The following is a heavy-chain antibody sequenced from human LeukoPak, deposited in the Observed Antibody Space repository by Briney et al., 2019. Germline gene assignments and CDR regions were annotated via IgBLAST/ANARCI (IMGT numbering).Heavy chain of an antibody. J-gene: IGHJ4*02. CDR2: IKQDGSEK. V-gene: IGHV3-7*01. CDR1: GFTFSSYW. D-gene: IGHD3-10*02. CDR3: ARGLFGDY. Sequence: GGSLRVSCAASGFTFSSYWMHWVRQARGKGLEWVANIKQDGSEKYYVDSVKGRFTISRDNTKNSLYLQMNSLRAEDTAVYYCARGLFGDYWGQGTLVTVSS.